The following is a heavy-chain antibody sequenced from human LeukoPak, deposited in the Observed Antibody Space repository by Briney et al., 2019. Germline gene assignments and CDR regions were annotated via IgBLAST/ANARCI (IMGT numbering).Heavy chain of an antibody. V-gene: IGHV3-21*01. D-gene: IGHD3-22*01. CDR3: ARDQQLTYYYDSSGFYYYYGMDV. J-gene: IGHJ6*02. CDR1: GFTFSSYS. CDR2: ISSSSSYI. Sequence: GGSLRLSCAASGFTFSSYSMNWVRQAPGKGLEWVSSISSSSSYIYYADAVKGRFTISRDNAKNSLYLQMKSLRAEHTAVYYCARDQQLTYYYDSSGFYYYYGMDVWGQGTTVTVSS.